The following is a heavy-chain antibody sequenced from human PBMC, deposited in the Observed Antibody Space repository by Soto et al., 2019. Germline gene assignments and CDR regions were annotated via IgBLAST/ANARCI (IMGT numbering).Heavy chain of an antibody. V-gene: IGHV4-30-4*01. Sequence: QVQLQESGPGLVKPSQTLSLTCTVSGGSISSGDYYWSWIRQPPGKGLEWIGYIYYSGSTYYNPSLKSRLTISVDTSNTQFTLRLSSVTAADTAVYYCARVGRTYYYGSSGYNWFDPWGQGTLVTVSS. CDR2: IYYSGST. J-gene: IGHJ5*02. D-gene: IGHD3-22*01. CDR3: ARVGRTYYYGSSGYNWFDP. CDR1: GGSISSGDYY.